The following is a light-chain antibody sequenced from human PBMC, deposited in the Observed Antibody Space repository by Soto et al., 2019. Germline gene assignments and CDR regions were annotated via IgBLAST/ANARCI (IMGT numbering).Light chain of an antibody. CDR3: QQRSNWPP. V-gene: IGKV3-15*01. CDR1: RGISSN. CDR2: DAS. J-gene: IGKJ3*01. Sequence: VMTQSPATLSVSPGERATLSCRASRGISSNLAWYQQKPGQAPSLLIYDASTRATGIPARFIASGSGTEFTLSISSLAPEDFAVDDCQQRSNWPPFGPGTKVEIK.